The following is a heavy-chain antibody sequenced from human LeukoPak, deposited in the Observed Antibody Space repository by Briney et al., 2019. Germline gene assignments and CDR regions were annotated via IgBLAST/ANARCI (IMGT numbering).Heavy chain of an antibody. V-gene: IGHV1-8*02. CDR1: GYTFTGYY. D-gene: IGHD6-13*01. J-gene: IGHJ4*02. CDR3: ARDSAAGTSFDY. Sequence: GASVKVSCKASGYTFTGYYMHWVRQAPGQGLEWMGWMNPNSGNTGYAQKFQGRVTMTRNTSISTAYMELSSLRSEDTAVYYCARDSAAGTSFDYWGQGTLVTVSS. CDR2: MNPNSGNT.